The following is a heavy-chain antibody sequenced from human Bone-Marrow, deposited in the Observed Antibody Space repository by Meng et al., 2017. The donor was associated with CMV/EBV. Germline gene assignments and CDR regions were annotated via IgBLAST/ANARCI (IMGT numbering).Heavy chain of an antibody. CDR3: ARADYGSGYY. CDR1: GFTVSSNY. Sequence: GESLKISCAASGFTVSSNYMSWVRQAPGKGLEWVSVIYSGGSTYYADSVKGRFTISRDNSKNTLYLQMNSLRAEDTAVYYCARADYGSGYYWGQGKLVTVSS. V-gene: IGHV3-66*02. D-gene: IGHD3-10*01. J-gene: IGHJ4*02. CDR2: IYSGGST.